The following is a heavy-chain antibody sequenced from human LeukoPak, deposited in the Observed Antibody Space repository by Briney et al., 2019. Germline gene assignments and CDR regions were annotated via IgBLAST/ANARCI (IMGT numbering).Heavy chain of an antibody. V-gene: IGHV4-31*03. CDR1: GGSISSGSYY. Sequence: PSETLSLTCSVSGGSISSGSYYWTWIRQHPGKGLEWIGYIYYSGSTYYNPSLESRVTISVDTSKNQFSLKLSSVTAADTAVYYCARGALGEVARFDYWGQGTLVTVSS. CDR2: IYYSGST. CDR3: ARGALGEVARFDY. J-gene: IGHJ4*02. D-gene: IGHD3-16*01.